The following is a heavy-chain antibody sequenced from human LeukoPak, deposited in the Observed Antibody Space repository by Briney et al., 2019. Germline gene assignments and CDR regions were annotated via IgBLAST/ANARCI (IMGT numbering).Heavy chain of an antibody. CDR1: GFTFSSYW. V-gene: IGHV3-7*01. CDR3: ARDYCSSTSCLDY. Sequence: PGGSLRLSCAASGFTFSSYWMSWVRQAPGKGLEWVANIKQDGSEKYCVDSVKGRFTISRDNAKNSLYLQMNSLRAEDTAVYYCARDYCSSTSCLDYWGQGTLVTVSS. CDR2: IKQDGSEK. D-gene: IGHD2-2*01. J-gene: IGHJ4*02.